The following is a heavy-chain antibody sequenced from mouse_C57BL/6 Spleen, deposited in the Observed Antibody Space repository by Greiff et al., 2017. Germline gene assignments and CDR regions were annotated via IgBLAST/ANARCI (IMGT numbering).Heavy chain of an antibody. CDR3: ARMSGGSPYDYDDY. J-gene: IGHJ2*01. Sequence: QVQLQQSGAELARPGASVKLSCKASGYTFTSYGISWVKQRTGQGLEWIGEIYPRSGNTYYNEKFKGKATLTADKSSSTAYMELRSLTSEDSAVYFCARMSGGSPYDYDDYWGQGTTLTVSS. V-gene: IGHV1-81*01. CDR1: GYTFTSYG. D-gene: IGHD2-4*01. CDR2: IYPRSGNT.